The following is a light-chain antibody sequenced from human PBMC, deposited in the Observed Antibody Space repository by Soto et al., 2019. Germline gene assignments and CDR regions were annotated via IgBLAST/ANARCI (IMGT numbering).Light chain of an antibody. CDR1: QNVYINS. Sequence: EVVLTQSPGTLSLSPGERATLSCRASQNVYINSLAWYQQKPGQPPRLLIYGASTRAAAIPDRFSGSGSGADFDLSIDGLEPDDFAIYDCQQYGDSPLTFGPGNRVD. CDR3: QQYGDSPLT. CDR2: GAS. J-gene: IGKJ3*01. V-gene: IGKV3-20*01.